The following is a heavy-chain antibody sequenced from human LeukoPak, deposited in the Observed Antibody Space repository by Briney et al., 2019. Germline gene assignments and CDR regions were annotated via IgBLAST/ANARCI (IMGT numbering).Heavy chain of an antibody. D-gene: IGHD3-10*01. CDR3: ARGLGYYGSDMGFDY. CDR2: ISACNGNT. J-gene: IGHJ4*01. Sequence: ASVTVSCKASGYTFTSYGISWVRQAPGQGLEWMGWISACNGNTNYAQKLQGRVTMTTDTSTSTAYMELRSLRSDDTAVYYCARGLGYYGSDMGFDYCGHGNLVTVSS. CDR1: GYTFTSYG. V-gene: IGHV1-18*01.